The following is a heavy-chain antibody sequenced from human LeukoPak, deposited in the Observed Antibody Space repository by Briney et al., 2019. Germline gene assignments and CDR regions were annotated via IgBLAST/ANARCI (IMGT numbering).Heavy chain of an antibody. CDR3: ARDGYSSSSFDF. CDR1: GFGFSVYW. CDR2: ISSSSTYI. V-gene: IGHV3-21*01. D-gene: IGHD6-6*01. J-gene: IGHJ4*02. Sequence: KTGGSLRLPCAASGFGFSVYWMNWVRQAPGKGLEWVSSISSSSTYIYYGDSVKGRFSISRDNAKNSLYLQMNSLRAEDTAVYYCARDGYSSSSFDFWGQGTLVTVSS.